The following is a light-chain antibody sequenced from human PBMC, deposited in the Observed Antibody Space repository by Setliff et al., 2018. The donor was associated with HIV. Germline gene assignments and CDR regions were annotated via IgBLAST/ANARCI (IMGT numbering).Light chain of an antibody. V-gene: IGLV1-47*01. CDR1: SSNIGSNY. CDR2: RNN. Sequence: QSVLTQPPSASGTPGQRVTISCSGSSSNIGSNYVYWYQQLPGTAPKLLIYRNNQRPSGVPDRFSGSKSGTSASLAISGLRSEDEADYYCSSYTNSSSGVFGTGTKVTVL. J-gene: IGLJ1*01. CDR3: SSYTNSSSGV.